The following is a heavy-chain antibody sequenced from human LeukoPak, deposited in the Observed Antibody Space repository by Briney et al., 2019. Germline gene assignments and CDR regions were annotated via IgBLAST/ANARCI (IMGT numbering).Heavy chain of an antibody. D-gene: IGHD3-22*01. CDR3: ARAQNYYDSSGYYKPRKWAFDI. Sequence: PSETLSLTCTVSGGSISSYYWSWIRQPPGKGLEWIGYIYYSGSTNYNPSLKSRVTISVDTSKNQFSLKLSSVTAADTAVYYCARAQNYYDSSGYYKPRKWAFDIWGQGTMVTVSS. J-gene: IGHJ3*02. V-gene: IGHV4-59*01. CDR2: IYYSGST. CDR1: GGSISSYY.